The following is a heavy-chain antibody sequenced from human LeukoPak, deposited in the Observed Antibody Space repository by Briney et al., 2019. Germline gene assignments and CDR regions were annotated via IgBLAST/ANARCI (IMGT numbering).Heavy chain of an antibody. CDR3: ARDGKGRFDFRENDY. Sequence: GAAVKVSCKASGYTFSIYGITWVRQAPGQGLEWMGWISAHTGKSDYAQKFQNRVTMPADTATSTAYMELRSLGSDDTAVYYCARDGKGRFDFRENDYWGQGTLVTVSS. CDR2: ISAHTGKS. V-gene: IGHV1-18*01. J-gene: IGHJ4*02. CDR1: GYTFSIYG. D-gene: IGHD3-3*01.